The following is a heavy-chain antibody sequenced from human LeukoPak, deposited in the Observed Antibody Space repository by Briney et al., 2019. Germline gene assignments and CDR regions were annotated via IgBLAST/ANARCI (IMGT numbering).Heavy chain of an antibody. CDR2: IKQDGSEK. Sequence: GGSLRLSCAASGFTFADYYMTWVRQAPGKGLEWVANIKQDGSEKYYVDSVKGRFTISRDNAKNSLYLQMNSLRAEDTAVYYCARVHRGDYYDSSGYLLGLYYYYGMDVWGQGTTVTVSS. J-gene: IGHJ6*02. V-gene: IGHV3-7*01. CDR3: ARVHRGDYYDSSGYLLGLYYYYGMDV. D-gene: IGHD3-22*01. CDR1: GFTFADYY.